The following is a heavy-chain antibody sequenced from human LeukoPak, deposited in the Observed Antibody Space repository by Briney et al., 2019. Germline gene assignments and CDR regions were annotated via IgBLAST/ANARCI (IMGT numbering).Heavy chain of an antibody. CDR2: FDPEDGET. CDR1: GYTLTELS. CDR3: AKDRRITYYYDSSGDY. Sequence: GASVKVSCKVSGYTLTELSMHWVRQAPGKGLEWMGGFDPEDGETIYAQKFQGRVTMTEDTSTDTAYMELSSLRSEDTAVYYCAKDRRITYYYDSSGDYWGQGTLVTVSS. J-gene: IGHJ4*02. D-gene: IGHD3-22*01. V-gene: IGHV1-24*01.